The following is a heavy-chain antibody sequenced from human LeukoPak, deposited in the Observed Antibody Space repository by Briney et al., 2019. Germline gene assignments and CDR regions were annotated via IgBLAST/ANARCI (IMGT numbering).Heavy chain of an antibody. D-gene: IGHD5-12*01. CDR2: INQDGSEE. V-gene: IGHV3-7*01. CDR3: VRDGGVSGYDLLDY. CDR1: GFTLSNYW. Sequence: GGSLRLSCAASGFTLSNYWMTWVRQAPGKGREWVAHINQDGSEEHYMDSVKARFTISRDNAKNSLSLQMNSLRAEDTAVYYCVRDGGVSGYDLLDYWGQGTLVTVSS. J-gene: IGHJ4*02.